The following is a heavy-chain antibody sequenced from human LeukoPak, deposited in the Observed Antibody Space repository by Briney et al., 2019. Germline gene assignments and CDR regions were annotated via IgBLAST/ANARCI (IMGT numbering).Heavy chain of an antibody. CDR1: GFTFSSYE. J-gene: IGHJ3*02. D-gene: IGHD6-19*01. Sequence: GGSLRLSCAASGFTFSSYEINWVRQAPGKGLEWISYISSSGSTIYYADSVKGRFTISRDNAKNSLYLQMNSLRAEDTAVYYCAKSKWLLDAFDIWGQGTMVTVSS. V-gene: IGHV3-48*03. CDR2: ISSSGSTI. CDR3: AKSKWLLDAFDI.